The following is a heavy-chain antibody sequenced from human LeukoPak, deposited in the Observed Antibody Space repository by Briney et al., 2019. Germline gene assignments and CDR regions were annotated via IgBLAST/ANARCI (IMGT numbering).Heavy chain of an antibody. CDR1: GYTFRSYA. Sequence: ASVKVSCEASGYTFRSYAISWVRQAPGQGLEWLGWINSDNGNTNYAQKFQGRVTMTTDTSTSTAYMKLRSLRFDDTAVYFCARGSGSTWWDLFDYWGQGTLVTVSS. CDR3: ARGSGSTWWDLFDY. V-gene: IGHV1-18*01. CDR2: INSDNGNT. J-gene: IGHJ4*02. D-gene: IGHD6-13*01.